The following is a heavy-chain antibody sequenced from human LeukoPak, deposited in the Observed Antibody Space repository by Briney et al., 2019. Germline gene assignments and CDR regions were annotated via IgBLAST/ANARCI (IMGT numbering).Heavy chain of an antibody. J-gene: IGHJ6*02. CDR1: GFTFSSYS. V-gene: IGHV3-21*01. CDR2: ISSSSSYI. CDR3: AREVVVKVNCGMDV. Sequence: GGSLRLSCAASGFTFSSYSMNWVSQAPGKGLEWVSSISSSSSYIYYADSVKGRFTISRDNAKNSLYLQMNSLRAEDTAVYYCAREVVVKVNCGMDVWGQGTTVTVSS. D-gene: IGHD2-15*01.